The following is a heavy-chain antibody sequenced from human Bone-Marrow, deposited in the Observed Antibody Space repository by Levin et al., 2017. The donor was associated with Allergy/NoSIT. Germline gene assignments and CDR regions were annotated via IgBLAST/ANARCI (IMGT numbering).Heavy chain of an antibody. V-gene: IGHV3-21*01. CDR1: GFTFSIYS. Sequence: GASVKVSCTVSGFTFSIYSINWVRQAPGKGLEWVSSISSSGSDMYYVDSVKGRFTISRDNAKNSLTLQMNSQRAEDTAVYYCAKGIIGDVRVAHKEAFDIWGQGTMVSVSS. CDR2: ISSSGSDM. CDR3: AKGIIGDVRVAHKEAFDI. D-gene: IGHD2-8*02. J-gene: IGHJ3*02.